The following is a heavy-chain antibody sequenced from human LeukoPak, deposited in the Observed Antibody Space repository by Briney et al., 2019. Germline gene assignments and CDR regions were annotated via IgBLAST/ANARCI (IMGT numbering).Heavy chain of an antibody. Sequence: GGSLRLSCAASGFTFSSYAMHWVRQAPGKGLEWVAVISYDGSNKYYADSVKGRFTISRDNSKNTLYLQMNSLRAEDTAVYYCARGETPTYYYGSGSYDYWGQGTLVTVSS. CDR2: ISYDGSNK. CDR1: GFTFSSYA. CDR3: ARGETPTYYYGSGSYDY. J-gene: IGHJ4*02. D-gene: IGHD3-10*01. V-gene: IGHV3-30-3*01.